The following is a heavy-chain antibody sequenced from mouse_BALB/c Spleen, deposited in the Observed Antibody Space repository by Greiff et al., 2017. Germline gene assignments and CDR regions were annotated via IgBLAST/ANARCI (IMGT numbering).Heavy chain of an antibody. Sequence: QVQLKESGPGLVQPSQSLSITCTVSGFSLTSYGVHWVRQSPGKGLEWLGVIWSGGSTDYNAAFISRLSISKDNSKSQVFFKMNSLQANDTAIYYCASDTTVVGAMDYWGQGTSVTVSS. J-gene: IGHJ4*01. V-gene: IGHV2-2*02. CDR2: IWSGGST. D-gene: IGHD1-1*01. CDR3: ASDTTVVGAMDY. CDR1: GFSLTSYG.